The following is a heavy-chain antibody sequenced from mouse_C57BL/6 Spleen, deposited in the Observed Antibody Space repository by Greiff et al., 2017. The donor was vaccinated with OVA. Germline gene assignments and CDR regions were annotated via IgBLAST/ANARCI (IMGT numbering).Heavy chain of an antibody. CDR2: IDPEDGDT. D-gene: IGHD2-1*01. Sequence: VQLQQSGAELVRPGASVKLSCTASGFNIKDYYMHWVKQRPEQGLEWIGRIDPEDGDTEYAPKFQGKATMTADTSSNTAYLQLSSLTSEDTAVDYCTRYYGNYYAMDYWGQGTSVTVSS. CDR1: GFNIKDYY. J-gene: IGHJ4*01. V-gene: IGHV14-1*01. CDR3: TRYYGNYYAMDY.